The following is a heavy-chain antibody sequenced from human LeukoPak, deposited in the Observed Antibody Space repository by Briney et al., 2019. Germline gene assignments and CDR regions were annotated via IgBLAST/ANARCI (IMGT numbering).Heavy chain of an antibody. CDR2: IRSRTFRGTT. Sequence: GGSLRLSCTASGFTFGEHVVSWVRQAPGKGLEWVGLIRSRTFRGTTENAASVEGRFTFSRDDSKSIAYLQMNSLETEDTAVYYCTREDLYYYYMDVWGKGTTVTVSS. CDR3: TREDLYYYYMDV. CDR1: GFTFGEHV. J-gene: IGHJ6*03. V-gene: IGHV3-49*04.